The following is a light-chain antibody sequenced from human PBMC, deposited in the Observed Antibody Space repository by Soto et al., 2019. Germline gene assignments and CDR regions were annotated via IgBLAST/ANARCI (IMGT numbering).Light chain of an antibody. CDR1: QGISSA. CDR3: QQCDDLPFT. V-gene: IGKV1D-13*01. J-gene: IGKJ3*01. Sequence: AIQLTQSPSSLSASVGDSVTITCRASQGISSALAWYQQTPGRAPKLLIFDASTLESGVSSRFSGSRSGTDFTLTVSSLQPEDFATYYCQQCDDLPFTFGPGTRVDF. CDR2: DAS.